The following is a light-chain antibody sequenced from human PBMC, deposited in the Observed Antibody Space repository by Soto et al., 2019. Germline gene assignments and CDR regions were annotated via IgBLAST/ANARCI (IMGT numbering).Light chain of an antibody. CDR1: HSLSSSK. Sequence: IVLTQSPGTLSLSPGERATLSCRASHSLSSSKLAWYQQKPGKAPRLLIYGASSRTTGIRDRFSGSGSGTDFTLTIGRLEPEDFAVYYCQQYHLSPWTFGQGTKVEIK. CDR2: GAS. CDR3: QQYHLSPWT. J-gene: IGKJ1*01. V-gene: IGKV3-20*01.